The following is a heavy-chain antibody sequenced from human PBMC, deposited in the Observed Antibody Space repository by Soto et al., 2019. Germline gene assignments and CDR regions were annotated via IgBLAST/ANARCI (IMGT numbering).Heavy chain of an antibody. D-gene: IGHD6-13*01. CDR3: ARGSSGYISSWYYFDY. V-gene: IGHV3-23*01. J-gene: IGHJ4*02. Sequence: PGGSLRLSCAASGFTLTDYALSWVRQAPGKGLDWVATISGIGGSTYLADSVKGRRSISRDNSKNTVSLLMNSLRAEDTAVYFCARGSSGYISSWYYFDYWGRGTLVTVSS. CDR1: GFTLTDYA. CDR2: ISGIGGST.